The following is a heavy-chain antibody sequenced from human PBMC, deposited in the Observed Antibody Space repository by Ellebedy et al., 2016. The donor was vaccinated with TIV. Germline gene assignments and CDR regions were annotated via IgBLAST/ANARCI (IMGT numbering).Heavy chain of an antibody. J-gene: IGHJ6*02. D-gene: IGHD4-23*01. V-gene: IGHV3-23*03. CDR3: ANSPPLAFGVNSLDV. CDR1: GFTFSSYA. CDR2: LYRGGST. Sequence: GESLKISCAASGFTFSSYAMSWVRQAPGKGLEWVSILYRGGSTYYADSVKGRFSISRDNSKNTLNLQMNSLRAEDTAVYYCANSPPLAFGVNSLDVWGQGTTVTVSS.